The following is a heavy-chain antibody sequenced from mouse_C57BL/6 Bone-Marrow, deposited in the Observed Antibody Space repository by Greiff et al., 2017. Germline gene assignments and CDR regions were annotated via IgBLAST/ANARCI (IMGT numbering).Heavy chain of an antibody. Sequence: QVQLQQSGAELVRPGTSVKLSCKASGYTFTSYWMHWVKQRPGQGLEWIGVIDPSDSYTNYNQKFKGKATLTVDTSSSTAYMQLSSLTSEDSAVYYCARHGSSLYYFDYWGQGTTLTVSS. CDR1: GYTFTSYW. J-gene: IGHJ2*01. CDR3: ARHGSSLYYFDY. D-gene: IGHD1-1*01. CDR2: IDPSDSYT. V-gene: IGHV1-59*01.